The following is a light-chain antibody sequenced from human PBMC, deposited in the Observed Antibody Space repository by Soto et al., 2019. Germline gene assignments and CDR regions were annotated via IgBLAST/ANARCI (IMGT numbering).Light chain of an antibody. CDR2: DTS. J-gene: IGKJ1*01. V-gene: IGKV3-20*01. CDR3: QQYGSSPGT. Sequence: ETVLTQSPATVSLSPGERATLSCRSIQIVRDRYLSWYQQKPGQAPSLLIYDTSTRATGVPVRFSGSGSGTDFALTISRVEPEDFAIYFCQQYGSSPGTFGQGTKVDIK. CDR1: QIVRDRY.